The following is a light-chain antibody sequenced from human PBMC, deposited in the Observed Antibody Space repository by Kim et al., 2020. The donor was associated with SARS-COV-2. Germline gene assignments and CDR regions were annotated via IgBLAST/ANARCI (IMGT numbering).Light chain of an antibody. Sequence: GHRVTSSCCGSRPNIGKNTVNWFQQLPGTAPKLLRSAYAQRASGIPDRFSGSKSGTSASLAISGLQSEDEADYCCAAWDDSLSSPVFGGGTQLTVL. CDR2: AYA. CDR1: RPNIGKNT. V-gene: IGLV1-44*01. J-gene: IGLJ3*02. CDR3: AAWDDSLSSPV.